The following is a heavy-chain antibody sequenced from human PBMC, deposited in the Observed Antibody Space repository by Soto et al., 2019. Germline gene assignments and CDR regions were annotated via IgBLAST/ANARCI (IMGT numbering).Heavy chain of an antibody. J-gene: IGHJ2*01. CDR2: IIPIFGTA. CDR1: GGTFSSYA. CDR3: ARDSYDSSGYYPSAPYYFDL. V-gene: IGHV1-69*13. Sequence: ASVKVSCKASGGTFSSYAISWVRQAPGQGLEWMGGIIPIFGTANYAQKFQGRVMITADESTSTAYMELSSLRSEDTAVYYCARDSYDSSGYYPSAPYYFDLWGRGTLVTVSS. D-gene: IGHD3-22*01.